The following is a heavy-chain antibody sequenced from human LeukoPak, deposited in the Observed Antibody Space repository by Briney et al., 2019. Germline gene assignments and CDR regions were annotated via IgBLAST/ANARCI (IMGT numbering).Heavy chain of an antibody. CDR2: INSDGSST. V-gene: IGHV3-74*01. CDR1: GFTFSSYW. J-gene: IGHJ4*02. D-gene: IGHD4-17*01. Sequence: GGSLRLSCAASGFTFSSYWMHWVRQAPGKGLVWVSRINSDGSSTSYADSVKGRFTISRDNARNSLYLQMNSLRAEDTAVYYCARDKYGDQYYFDYWGQGTLVTVSS. CDR3: ARDKYGDQYYFDY.